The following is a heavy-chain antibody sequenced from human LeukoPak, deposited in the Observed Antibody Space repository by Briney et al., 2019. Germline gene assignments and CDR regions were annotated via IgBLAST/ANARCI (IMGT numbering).Heavy chain of an antibody. V-gene: IGHV3-23*01. CDR3: AKDYSYGYGDYVTWFDP. Sequence: GGSLRLSCAASGFTFSSYAMSWVRQAPGKGLEGVSAISGRGGSTYYADSVKGRFTISRDNSKNAVYLQMKSLRAEDTAVYYCAKDYSYGYGDYVTWFDPWGQGTLVTVSS. J-gene: IGHJ5*02. CDR1: GFTFSSYA. D-gene: IGHD4-17*01. CDR2: ISGRGGST.